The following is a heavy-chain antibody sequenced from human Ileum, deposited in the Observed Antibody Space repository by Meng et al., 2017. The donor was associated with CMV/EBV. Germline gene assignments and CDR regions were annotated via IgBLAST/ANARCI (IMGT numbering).Heavy chain of an antibody. V-gene: IGHV4-4*07. Sequence: QVQLPEFGPGLVRPSGTLCLTGTVAGGSTSSVSWSWVRKSAGKGLEWIGRIYSRVGANYSPSLKGRATMSVDMSKHEVSLKLSAVTAADTAVYYCARGDPDGYCAGGSCYRYWYFDVWGRGTLVTVSS. CDR2: IYSRVGA. J-gene: IGHJ2*01. D-gene: IGHD2-15*01. CDR1: GGSTSSVS. CDR3: ARGDPDGYCAGGSCYRYWYFDV.